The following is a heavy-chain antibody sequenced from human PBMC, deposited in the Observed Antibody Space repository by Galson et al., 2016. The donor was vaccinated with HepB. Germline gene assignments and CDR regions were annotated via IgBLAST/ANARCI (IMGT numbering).Heavy chain of an antibody. V-gene: IGHV1-18*01. Sequence: SVKVSCKASGYILTDYGISWVRQAPGQGLEWMGWISAINGNTKYAQKVQGRVTTTADTSTNTAYMELRTLGFDDTAVYYCARASGSSWSYWGQGTLVTVSS. J-gene: IGHJ4*02. CDR2: ISAINGNT. CDR1: GYILTDYG. D-gene: IGHD6-13*01. CDR3: ARASGSSWSY.